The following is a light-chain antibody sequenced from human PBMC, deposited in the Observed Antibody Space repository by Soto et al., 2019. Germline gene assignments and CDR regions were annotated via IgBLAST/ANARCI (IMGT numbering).Light chain of an antibody. CDR2: DVS. CDR1: SSDVGGYNY. Sequence: QSALTQPASVSGSPGQSITVSCTGTSSDVGGYNYVSWYQQHPGKAPKLMIYDVSNRPSGVSNRFSGSKSGNTASLTISGLQADDEGDYYCSSYTSMSTLVFGGGTKLTVL. CDR3: SSYTSMSTLV. J-gene: IGLJ2*01. V-gene: IGLV2-14*01.